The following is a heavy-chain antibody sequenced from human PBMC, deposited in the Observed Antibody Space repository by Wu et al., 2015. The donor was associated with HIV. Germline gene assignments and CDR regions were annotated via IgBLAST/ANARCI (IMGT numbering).Heavy chain of an antibody. D-gene: IGHD3-22*01. CDR1: GYTFTSYG. J-gene: IGHJ3*02. Sequence: QVQLVQSGAEVKKPGASVKVSCKASGYTFTSYGISWVRQAPGQGLEWMGWISAYNGNTNYAQKLQGRATMTTDTSTSTAYMELRSLRSDGTAVYYCARDSITMIVVVITPPLGAFDIWGQGTMVTVSS. CDR3: ARDSITMIVVVITPPLGAFDI. CDR2: ISAYNGNT. V-gene: IGHV1-18*01.